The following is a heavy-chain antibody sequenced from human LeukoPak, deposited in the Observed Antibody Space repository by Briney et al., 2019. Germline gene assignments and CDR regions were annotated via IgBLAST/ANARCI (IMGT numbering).Heavy chain of an antibody. CDR3: AREALGGGGY. CDR2: IYSSGST. D-gene: IGHD3-10*01. V-gene: IGHV3-66*01. J-gene: IGHJ4*02. Sequence: GGSLRLSCAASGFTVSSNYMSWVRQAPGKGLEWVSIIYSSGSTYYADSVKGRFTISRDNSKNTLYLQMNSLRAEDTAVYHCAREALGGGGYWGQGTLVTVSS. CDR1: GFTVSSNY.